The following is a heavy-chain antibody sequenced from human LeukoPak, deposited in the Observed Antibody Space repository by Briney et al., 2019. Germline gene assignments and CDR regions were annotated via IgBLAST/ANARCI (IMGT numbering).Heavy chain of an antibody. J-gene: IGHJ5*01. CDR1: GATFSSYA. D-gene: IGHD5-24*01. Sequence: SVKVSCKASGATFSSYAINWVRQAPGQGLEWMGRIIPMLGITNYSQKFQGRVTMIADKSTSTYYMELSRLRSEDTATYYCACLVEVATTFDSWGRGTLVTVSS. CDR2: IIPMLGIT. CDR3: ACLVEVATTFDS. V-gene: IGHV1-69*04.